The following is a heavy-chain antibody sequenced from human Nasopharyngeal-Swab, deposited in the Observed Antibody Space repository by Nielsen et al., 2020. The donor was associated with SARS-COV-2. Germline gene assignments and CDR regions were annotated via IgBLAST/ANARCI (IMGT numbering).Heavy chain of an antibody. Sequence: GESLKISCAASGFTFSSYAMHWVRQAPGKGLEWVAVISYDGSNKYYADSVKGRFTISRDNSKNTLYLQMNSLRAEDTAVYYCAKDFSNPADLWYPTLDYWGQGTLVTVSS. V-gene: IGHV3-30-3*01. CDR1: GFTFSSYA. CDR3: AKDFSNPADLWYPTLDY. D-gene: IGHD3-16*01. CDR2: ISYDGSNK. J-gene: IGHJ4*02.